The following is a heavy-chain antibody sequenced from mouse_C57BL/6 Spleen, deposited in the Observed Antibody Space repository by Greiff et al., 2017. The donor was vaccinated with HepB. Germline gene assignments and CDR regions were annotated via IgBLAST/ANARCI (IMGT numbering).Heavy chain of an antibody. CDR3: ARWDYTNAMDY. Sequence: VKLQESGPELVKPGASVKISCKASGYAFSSSWMNWVKQRPGKGLEWIGRIYPGDGDTNYNGKFKGKATLTADKSSSTAYMQLSSLTSEDSAVYFCARWDYTNAMDYWGQGTSVTVSS. D-gene: IGHD2-12*01. J-gene: IGHJ4*01. V-gene: IGHV1-82*01. CDR1: GYAFSSSW. CDR2: IYPGDGDT.